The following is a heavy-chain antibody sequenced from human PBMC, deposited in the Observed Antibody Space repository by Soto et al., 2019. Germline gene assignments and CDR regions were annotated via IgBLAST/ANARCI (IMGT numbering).Heavy chain of an antibody. J-gene: IGHJ5*02. V-gene: IGHV4-59*08. D-gene: IGHD2-15*01. CDR2: MYYGGRT. CDR1: GGSISSYY. CDR3: ARGTPSPLIVRSSRGPWFDP. Sequence: PSETLCLTYTVSGGSISSYYWSWIRQPPGKGLEWIGYMYYGGRTNYNPSLKSRVTISVDTSKMQVSLKLSSVTAADTAVYFCARGTPSPLIVRSSRGPWFDPCGQGSLVTVSS.